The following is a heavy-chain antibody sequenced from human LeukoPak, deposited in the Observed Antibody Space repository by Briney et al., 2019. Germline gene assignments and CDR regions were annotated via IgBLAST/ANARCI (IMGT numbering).Heavy chain of an antibody. V-gene: IGHV4-59*01. CDR2: IYYSGST. CDR1: GGSISSYY. J-gene: IGHJ4*02. CDR3: ARTIIAARRYFDY. D-gene: IGHD6-6*01. Sequence: SETLSLTCTVSGGSISSYYWSWIRQPPGKGLEWIGYIYYSGSTNYNPSLKSRVTISVDTSKNQFSLKLSSVTAADTAVYYCARTIIAARRYFDYWGQGTLVTVSS.